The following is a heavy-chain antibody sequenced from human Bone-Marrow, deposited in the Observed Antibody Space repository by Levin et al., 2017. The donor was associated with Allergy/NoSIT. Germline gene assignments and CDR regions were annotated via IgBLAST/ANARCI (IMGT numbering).Heavy chain of an antibody. V-gene: IGHV3-9*01. CDR1: GFTFDDYA. Sequence: SLKISCAASGFTFDDYAMHWVRQAPGKGLEWVSGISWNSGSIGYADSVKGRFTISRDNAKNSLYLQMNSLRAEDTALYYCAKDGPSGGSSGYFQHWGQGTLVTVSS. J-gene: IGHJ1*01. CDR3: AKDGPSGGSSGYFQH. D-gene: IGHD2-15*01. CDR2: ISWNSGSI.